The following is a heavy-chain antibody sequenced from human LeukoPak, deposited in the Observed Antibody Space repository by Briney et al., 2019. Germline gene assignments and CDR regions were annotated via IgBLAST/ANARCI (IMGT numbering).Heavy chain of an antibody. J-gene: IGHJ4*02. V-gene: IGHV3-11*01. Sequence: GGSLRLSCAASGFTFSEYYMSWIRQAPGKGLEWVSYISSSGSTIYYADSVKGRFTISRDNAKNSLYPQMNSLRAEDTAVYYCAKGEFTNHSSGGAYYLDCWGQGTLVTVSS. CDR2: ISSSGSTI. CDR3: AKGEFTNHSSGGAYYLDC. D-gene: IGHD3-22*01. CDR1: GFTFSEYY.